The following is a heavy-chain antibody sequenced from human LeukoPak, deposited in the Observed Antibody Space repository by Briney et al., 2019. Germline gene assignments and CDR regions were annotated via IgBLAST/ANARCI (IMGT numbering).Heavy chain of an antibody. CDR1: GYTFTDYY. J-gene: IGHJ4*02. CDR2: INPNSGGT. V-gene: IGHV1-2*02. CDR3: ARVDDSSGYPGGY. Sequence: ASVKVSCKASGYTFTDYYMHWVRQAPGQGLEWMGWINPNSGGTNYAQKFQGRVAMTRDTSIITAYMELSRLRSDDTAVYYCARVDDSSGYPGGYWGQGTLVTVSS. D-gene: IGHD3-22*01.